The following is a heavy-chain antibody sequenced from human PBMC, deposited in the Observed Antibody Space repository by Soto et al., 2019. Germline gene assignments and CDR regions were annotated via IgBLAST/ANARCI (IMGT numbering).Heavy chain of an antibody. V-gene: IGHV3-21*01. Sequence: PGGSLRLSCAASGFTFSGYSMNWVRQAPGKGLEWVSSISSSSSYIYYADSVKGRFTISRDNAKNSLYLQVNSLRAEDTAVYYCAREGIAAALDYWGQGTLVTVSS. J-gene: IGHJ4*02. D-gene: IGHD6-13*01. CDR1: GFTFSGYS. CDR3: AREGIAAALDY. CDR2: ISSSSSYI.